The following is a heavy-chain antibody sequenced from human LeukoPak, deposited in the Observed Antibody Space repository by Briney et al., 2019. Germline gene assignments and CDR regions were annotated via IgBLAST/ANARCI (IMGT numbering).Heavy chain of an antibody. CDR1: GFTFSSYA. Sequence: PGGSLRLSCAASGFTFSSYAMSWVRQAPGKGLEWVSAISGSGRSTYYADSVKGRFTISRDNSKNTLYLQMNSLRAEDTAVYYCAKDPHLMVRTFDYWGQGTLVTVSS. D-gene: IGHD2-8*01. V-gene: IGHV3-23*01. J-gene: IGHJ4*02. CDR3: AKDPHLMVRTFDY. CDR2: ISGSGRST.